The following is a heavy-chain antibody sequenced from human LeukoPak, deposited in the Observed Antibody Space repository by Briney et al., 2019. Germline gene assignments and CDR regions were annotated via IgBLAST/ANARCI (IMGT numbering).Heavy chain of an antibody. D-gene: IGHD2-15*01. V-gene: IGHV1-69*05. Sequence: SVKVSCKASGGTFSSYAISWVRQDPGQGPEWMGGIIPIFGTANYAQKFQGRVTITTDESTSTAYMELSSLRSEDTAVYYCARDRTSLGYCSGGSCRYDAFDIWGQGTMVTVSS. J-gene: IGHJ3*02. CDR3: ARDRTSLGYCSGGSCRYDAFDI. CDR1: GGTFSSYA. CDR2: IIPIFGTA.